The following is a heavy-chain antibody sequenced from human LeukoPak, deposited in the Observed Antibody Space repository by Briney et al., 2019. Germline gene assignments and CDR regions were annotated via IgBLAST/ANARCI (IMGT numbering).Heavy chain of an antibody. V-gene: IGHV4-39*01. CDR2: IYYSGST. Sequence: SETLSLTCTVSGGSISSSSYYWGWIRQPPGKGLEWIGSIYYSGSTYYNPSLKSRVTISVDTSKNQFSLKLSSVTAADTAVYYCARRRGLGYCSSTSCRTGHFFDYWGQGTLVTVSS. CDR3: ARRRGLGYCSSTSCRTGHFFDY. J-gene: IGHJ4*02. D-gene: IGHD2-2*01. CDR1: GGSISSSSYY.